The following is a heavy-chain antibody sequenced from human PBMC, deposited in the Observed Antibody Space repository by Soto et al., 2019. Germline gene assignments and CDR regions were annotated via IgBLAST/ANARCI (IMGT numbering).Heavy chain of an antibody. CDR2: IKSKGHGGTT. D-gene: IGHD3-10*01. CDR1: GFTYSDAY. V-gene: IGHV3-15*01. CDR3: TTDRGIKVRPLFDL. Sequence: GGSLRLSCAASGFTYSDAYMSWARQATGKGLEWVARIKSKGHGGTTDYAAPVKGRFSISRDDSNAMLYLQMNSLRTDDTAVYFCTTDRGIKVRPLFDLWGQGTLVTVSS. J-gene: IGHJ4*02.